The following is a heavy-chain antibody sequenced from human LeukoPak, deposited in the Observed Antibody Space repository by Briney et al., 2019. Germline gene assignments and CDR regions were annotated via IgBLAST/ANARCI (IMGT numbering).Heavy chain of an antibody. V-gene: IGHV5-51*01. D-gene: IGHD5-18*01. CDR1: GSTSTSYW. CDR3: ARTDTAMVMADYYYYGMDG. J-gene: IGHJ6*02. CDR2: IYPGDSAT. Sequence: GEPLNSSGKAPGSTSTSYWIGGVRQIPGKGLEWMGIIYPGDSATRYSPSFQGQVTISADKSISTAYLQWSSLKASDTAMYYCARTDTAMVMADYYYYGMDGWGQGTTVTVSS.